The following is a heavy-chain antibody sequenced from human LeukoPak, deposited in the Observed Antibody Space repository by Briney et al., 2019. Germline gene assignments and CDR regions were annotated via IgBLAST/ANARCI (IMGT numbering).Heavy chain of an antibody. V-gene: IGHV4-59*01. Sequence: SETLSLTCTVSGGSISSYYWSWIRQPPGKGLEWIGYIYYSGGTNYNPSLKSRVTISVDTSKNQFSLKLSSVTAADTAVYYCARAGVGANNWFDPWGQGTLVTVSS. CDR1: GGSISSYY. J-gene: IGHJ5*02. D-gene: IGHD1-26*01. CDR3: ARAGVGANNWFDP. CDR2: IYYSGGT.